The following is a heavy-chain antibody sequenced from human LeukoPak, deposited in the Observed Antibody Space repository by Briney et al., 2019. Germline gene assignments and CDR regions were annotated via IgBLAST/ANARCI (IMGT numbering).Heavy chain of an antibody. V-gene: IGHV3-23*01. D-gene: IGHD6-19*01. J-gene: IGHJ4*02. CDR1: GFTFSNFG. CDR3: AKAIAVATAGYFDY. CDR2: ISGSGGST. Sequence: GGSLRLSCAASGFTFSNFGMTWVRQAPGKGLEWVSGISGSGGSTYYADSVKGRFTISRDNSKNTLYLQMNSLRAEDTAVYYCAKAIAVATAGYFDYWGQGTLVTVSS.